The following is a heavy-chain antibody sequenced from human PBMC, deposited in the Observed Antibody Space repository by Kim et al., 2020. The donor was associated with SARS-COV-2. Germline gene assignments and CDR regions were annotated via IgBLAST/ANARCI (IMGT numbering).Heavy chain of an antibody. D-gene: IGHD2-15*01. Sequence: YYSGSTYYNPSLKSRVTISVDTSKNQFSLKLSSVTAADTAVYYCARDGGGYFDYWGQGTLVTVSS. V-gene: IGHV4-30-4*01. CDR2: YYSGST. CDR3: ARDGGGYFDY. J-gene: IGHJ4*02.